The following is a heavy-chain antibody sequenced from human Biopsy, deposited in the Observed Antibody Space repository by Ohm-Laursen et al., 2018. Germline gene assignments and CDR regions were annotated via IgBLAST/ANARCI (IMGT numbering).Heavy chain of an antibody. CDR1: RFSLSARGMC. D-gene: IGHD6-13*01. CDR2: VDWDDYK. V-gene: IGHV2-70*11. J-gene: IGHJ6*02. Sequence: PTQTLTLTFSFSRFSLSARGMCVSWIRQAPGKALEWLARVDWDDYKDYSASLQTKLSISKDTSNDQVVLTVNNVDPADTATYYCARTPILIVSAGLVYRHRRHLQGMDVWGQGIAVTVS. CDR3: ARTPILIVSAGLVYRHRRHLQGMDV.